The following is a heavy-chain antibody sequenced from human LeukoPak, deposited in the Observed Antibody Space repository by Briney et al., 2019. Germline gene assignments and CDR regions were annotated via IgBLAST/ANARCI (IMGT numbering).Heavy chain of an antibody. Sequence: SETLSVTCTVSGGSISSYSWSWIRQPAGKGLEWIGRTYISGSTNYNPSLKSRVSMSVDTSKNQFSLKLSSVTAADTAVYCCAREGYNNDWYAEWGYWGQGTLVTVSS. J-gene: IGHJ4*02. V-gene: IGHV4-4*07. D-gene: IGHD6-19*01. CDR3: AREGYNNDWYAEWGY. CDR2: TYISGST. CDR1: GGSISSYS.